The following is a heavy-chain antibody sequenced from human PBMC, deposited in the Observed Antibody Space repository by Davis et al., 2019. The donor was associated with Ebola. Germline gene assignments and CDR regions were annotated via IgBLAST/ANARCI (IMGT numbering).Heavy chain of an antibody. D-gene: IGHD1-7*01. CDR1: GFTFSSYG. J-gene: IGHJ2*01. Sequence: GGSLRLSCAASGFTFSSYGMHWVRQAPGKGLEWVAFIRYDGSNKYYADSVKGRFTISRDNSRNTLYLQMSSLRADDTAVYYCAKDGGNFPYWYFDLWGRGTLVTVSS. V-gene: IGHV3-30*02. CDR2: IRYDGSNK. CDR3: AKDGGNFPYWYFDL.